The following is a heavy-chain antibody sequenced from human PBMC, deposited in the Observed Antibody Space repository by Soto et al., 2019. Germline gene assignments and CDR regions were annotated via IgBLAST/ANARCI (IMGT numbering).Heavy chain of an antibody. CDR2: IIPNSGKT. V-gene: IGHV1-8*02. Sequence: ASVKVSCKASGGTFSSYTISWVRQAPGQGLEWMGWIIPNSGKTDYAQKFQGRVTMTANTSISTAYMELSSLRSEDTAVYYCARGRPPPNRWGQGTLVTAPQ. CDR3: ARGRPPPNR. J-gene: IGHJ4*02. CDR1: GGTFSSYT.